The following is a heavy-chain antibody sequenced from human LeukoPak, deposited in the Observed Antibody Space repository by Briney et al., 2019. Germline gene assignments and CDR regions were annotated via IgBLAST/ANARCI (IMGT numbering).Heavy chain of an antibody. V-gene: IGHV1-2*02. CDR2: INPKSGDT. J-gene: IGHJ3*02. CDR3: ARGGIEVPAFDI. Sequence: ASVKVSCKASGYTFTGNFIHWVRQAPGQGLEWVGLINPKSGDTTYAQRFQGRLTLTRDTSIRTAFMELGSLGSDDTAVYYCARGGIEVPAFDIGGRGTMGTVSS. D-gene: IGHD1-26*01. CDR1: GYTFTGNF.